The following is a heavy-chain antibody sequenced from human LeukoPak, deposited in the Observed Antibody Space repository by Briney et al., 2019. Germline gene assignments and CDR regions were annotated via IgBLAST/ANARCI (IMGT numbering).Heavy chain of an antibody. CDR1: GFTFSSYS. V-gene: IGHV3-21*01. CDR2: ISSSSSYI. D-gene: IGHD3-22*01. J-gene: IGHJ3*02. Sequence: NPGGSLRLSCAASGFTFSSYSMNWVRQAPGKGLEWVSSISSSSSYIYYADSVKGRFTISRDNAKNSLYLQMNSLRAEDTAVYYCTRVLISSGLQGAFDIWGQGTMVTVSS. CDR3: TRVLISSGLQGAFDI.